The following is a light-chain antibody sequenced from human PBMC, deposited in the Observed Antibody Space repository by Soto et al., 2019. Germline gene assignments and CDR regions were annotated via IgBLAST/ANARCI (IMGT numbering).Light chain of an antibody. Sequence: EIVLTQSPGTLSLSPGERATLSCRASQSVSSSYLAWYQQKPGQAPRLLIYGASSRATGIPDRFSGSGSGTDFTLTISSLEPEDFAVYYCPQYGSSPFTFGPGTKVDIK. CDR3: PQYGSSPFT. V-gene: IGKV3-20*01. CDR2: GAS. CDR1: QSVSSSY. J-gene: IGKJ3*01.